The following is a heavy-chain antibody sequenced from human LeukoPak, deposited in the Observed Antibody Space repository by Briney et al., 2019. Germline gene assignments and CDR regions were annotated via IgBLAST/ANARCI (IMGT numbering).Heavy chain of an antibody. D-gene: IGHD3-3*01. V-gene: IGHV3-7*01. CDR3: ARAYYDFWSGHEDYMDV. Sequence: GGSLRLSCAASGFTFSSYWMNWVRQAPGKGLEWVANIKQDGSEKYYVDSVKGRFTISRDNAKNSLYLQMNSLRAEDTAVYYCARAYYDFWSGHEDYMDVWGKGTTVTVSS. CDR2: IKQDGSEK. CDR1: GFTFSSYW. J-gene: IGHJ6*03.